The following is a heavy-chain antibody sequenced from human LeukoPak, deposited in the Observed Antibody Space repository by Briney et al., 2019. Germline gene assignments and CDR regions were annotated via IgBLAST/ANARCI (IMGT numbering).Heavy chain of an antibody. CDR2: ISGSGGST. D-gene: IGHD3-22*01. CDR1: GFTLTTYA. V-gene: IGHV3-23*01. Sequence: GGSLRLSCAASGFTLTTYAMSWVRQAPGKGLEWVSAISGSGGSTYYADSVKGRFTISRDNSKNTLYLQMNSLRAEDTAVYYCARRCYDSSGFDYWGQGTLVTVSS. CDR3: ARRCYDSSGFDY. J-gene: IGHJ4*02.